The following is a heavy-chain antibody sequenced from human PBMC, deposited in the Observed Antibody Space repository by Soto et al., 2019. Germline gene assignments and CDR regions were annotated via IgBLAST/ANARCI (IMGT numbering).Heavy chain of an antibody. Sequence: HVTLKESGPVLVKPTETLTLTCTVSGFSLASGKVGVTWIRQPPGKALEWLAHIFSNVEKSYGTSLKDRLTISEDTSKSQVVLTMTNVDPVDTATYYCAQILFGRSVAGGYFYMDVWGKGTTVTVSS. CDR3: AQILFGRSVAGGYFYMDV. V-gene: IGHV2-26*01. CDR1: GFSLASGKVG. CDR2: IFSNVEK. J-gene: IGHJ6*03. D-gene: IGHD6-19*01.